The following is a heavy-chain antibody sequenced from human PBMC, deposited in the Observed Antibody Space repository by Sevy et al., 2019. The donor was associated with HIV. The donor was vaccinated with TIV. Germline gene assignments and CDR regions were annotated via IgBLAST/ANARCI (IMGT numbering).Heavy chain of an antibody. CDR2: IWNDRSNK. Sequence: GGSLRLSCAASGFTFSSYGMHWVRQAPGKGLEWVAVIWNDRSNKHYADSVKGRFTISRDNSKNTLYLQMNSLRAEDTAVYYCASLPNNYYDSSGSSGDDAFDIWGQGTMVTV. CDR3: ASLPNNYYDSSGSSGDDAFDI. J-gene: IGHJ3*02. V-gene: IGHV3-33*01. CDR1: GFTFSSYG. D-gene: IGHD3-22*01.